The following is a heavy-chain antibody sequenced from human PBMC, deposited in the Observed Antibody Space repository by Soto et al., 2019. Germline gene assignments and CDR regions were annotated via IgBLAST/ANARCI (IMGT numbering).Heavy chain of an antibody. CDR2: INHSGST. J-gene: IGHJ3*02. D-gene: IGHD6-13*01. CDR1: GGSFSGYY. Sequence: QVQLQQWGAGLLKPSETLSLTCAVYGGSFSGYYWSWIRQPPGKGLEWIGEINHSGSTNYNPSLKSRVTISVDTSKNQFSLKLSSVTAAETAVYYCARGGRAAVYDIWGQGTMVTVSS. V-gene: IGHV4-34*01. CDR3: ARGGRAAVYDI.